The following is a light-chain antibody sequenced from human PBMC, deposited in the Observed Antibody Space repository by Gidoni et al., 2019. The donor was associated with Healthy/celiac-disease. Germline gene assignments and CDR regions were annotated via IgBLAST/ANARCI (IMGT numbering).Light chain of an antibody. Sequence: EIVMTRSPATLSVSPGERATLSCRASQSVSSNIAWYQQKPGQAPRLLIYGASTRATGIPARFSGSGSGTEFTLTISSLQSEDFAVYYCQQYNNWPPWTFGQGTKVEIK. CDR3: QQYNNWPPWT. V-gene: IGKV3-15*01. CDR2: GAS. CDR1: QSVSSN. J-gene: IGKJ1*01.